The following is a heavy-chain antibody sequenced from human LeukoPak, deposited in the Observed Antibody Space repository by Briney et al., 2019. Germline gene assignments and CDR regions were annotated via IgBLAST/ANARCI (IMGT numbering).Heavy chain of an antibody. CDR3: TTGIRGD. Sequence: GGSLSLSCSASGLTVTNAWMNWVRQAPGEGLDWVGRIASKTDGGATDHAAPVKGRFTISRDDSKNTLNLQMNSLKTEDTAVYYCTTGIRGDWGQGTLVTVSS. CDR2: IASKTDGGAT. D-gene: IGHD3-10*01. V-gene: IGHV3-15*07. J-gene: IGHJ4*02. CDR1: GLTVTNAW.